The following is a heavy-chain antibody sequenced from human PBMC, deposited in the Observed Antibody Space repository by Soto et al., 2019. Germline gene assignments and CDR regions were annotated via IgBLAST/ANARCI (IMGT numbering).Heavy chain of an antibody. J-gene: IGHJ4*02. CDR1: GFVFTNFW. Sequence: SLRLSCEASGFVFTNFWMHWVRHVPGKGLVLVARIDTSGHSTNYAESVKGRFTISRDNAKNTVSLQMNSLRVEDTGVYYCAKDSWYFDLWSQGSQVTVS. V-gene: IGHV3-74*01. D-gene: IGHD6-13*01. CDR3: AKDSWYFDL. CDR2: IDTSGHST.